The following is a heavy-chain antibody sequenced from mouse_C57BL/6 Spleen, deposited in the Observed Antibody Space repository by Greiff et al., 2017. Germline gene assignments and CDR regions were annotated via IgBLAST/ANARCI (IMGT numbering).Heavy chain of an antibody. J-gene: IGHJ1*03. D-gene: IGHD3-2*02. V-gene: IGHV1-55*01. CDR1: GYTFTSYW. Sequence: QVHVKQPGAELVKPGASVKMSCKASGYTFTSYWITWVKQRPGQGLEWIGDIYPGSGSTNYNEKFKSKATLTVDTSSSTAYMQLSSLTSEDSAVYYCARETAQATSYWYFDVGGTGTTVTVSS. CDR2: IYPGSGST. CDR3: ARETAQATSYWYFDV.